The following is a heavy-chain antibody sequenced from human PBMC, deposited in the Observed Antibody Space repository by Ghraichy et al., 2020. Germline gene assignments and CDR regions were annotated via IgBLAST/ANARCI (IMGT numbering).Heavy chain of an antibody. D-gene: IGHD2-2*01. CDR1: GGTFSSYA. CDR2: IIPIFGTA. J-gene: IGHJ5*02. V-gene: IGHV1-69*13. Sequence: SVKVSCKASGGTFSSYAISWVRQAPGQGLEWMGGIIPIFGTANYAQKFQGRVTITADESTSTAYMELSSLRSEDTAVYYCARAVVVPAANWGNWFDPWGQGTLVTVSS. CDR3: ARAVVVPAANWGNWFDP.